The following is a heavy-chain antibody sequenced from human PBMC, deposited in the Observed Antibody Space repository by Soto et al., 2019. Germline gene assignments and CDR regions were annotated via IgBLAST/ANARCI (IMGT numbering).Heavy chain of an antibody. V-gene: IGHV4-38-2*01. D-gene: IGHD4-17*01. J-gene: IGHJ5*02. CDR1: GYSISSGYY. CDR3: ARGEATVTPGWFDP. CDR2: IYHSGST. Sequence: SETLSLTCAVSGYSISSGYYWGWIRQTPGKGLEWIASIYHSGSTYYNPSLKSRVTISVDTSKNQFSLKLTSVTAADTAVYYCARGEATVTPGWFDPWGQGIMVTVSS.